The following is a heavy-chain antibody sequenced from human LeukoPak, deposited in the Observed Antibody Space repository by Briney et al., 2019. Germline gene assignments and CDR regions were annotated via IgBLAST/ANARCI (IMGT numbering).Heavy chain of an antibody. CDR1: GFTFSDYY. J-gene: IGHJ4*02. CDR3: ARSDSYGYLVFDY. V-gene: IGHV3-11*01. Sequence: GGSLRLSCAASGFTFSDYYMSWIRQAPGKGLEWVSYISSSGSTIYYADSVKGRFTISRDNAKNSLYLQMNSLRAEDMAVYYCARSDSYGYLVFDYWGQGTLVTVSS. D-gene: IGHD5-18*01. CDR2: ISSSGSTI.